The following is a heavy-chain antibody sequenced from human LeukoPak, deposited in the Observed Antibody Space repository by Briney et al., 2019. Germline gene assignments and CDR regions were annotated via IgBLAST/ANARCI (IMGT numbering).Heavy chain of an antibody. CDR3: AVRIIPGGYYFDY. J-gene: IGHJ4*02. V-gene: IGHV4-30-4*01. D-gene: IGHD3-16*01. CDR1: GGSLSSGDYY. Sequence: PSQTLSLTCTVSGGSLSSGDYYWRWIRYPPGKGLEWIGYIYYSGSTYYNPSLKSRVTISVDTSKNQFSLKLSSVTAADTAVYYCAVRIIPGGYYFDYWGQGTLVTVSS. CDR2: IYYSGST.